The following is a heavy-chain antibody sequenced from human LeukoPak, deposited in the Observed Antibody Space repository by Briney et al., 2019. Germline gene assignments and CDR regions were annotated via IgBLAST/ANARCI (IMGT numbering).Heavy chain of an antibody. D-gene: IGHD2-2*01. CDR3: AREDASYCSSTSCYGIDY. CDR1: GGSVSSGSYY. J-gene: IGHJ4*02. Sequence: KPSETLSLTCTVYGGSVSSGSYYWSWIRQPPGKGLEWIGYIYYSGSTNYNPSLKSRVTISVDTSKNQFSLKLSSVTAADTAVYYCAREDASYCSSTSCYGIDYWGQGTLVTVSS. V-gene: IGHV4-61*01. CDR2: IYYSGST.